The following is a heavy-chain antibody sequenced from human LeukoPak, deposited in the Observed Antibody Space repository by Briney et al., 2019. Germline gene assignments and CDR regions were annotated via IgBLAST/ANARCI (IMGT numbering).Heavy chain of an antibody. CDR2: IYPGDSDT. V-gene: IGHV5-51*01. D-gene: IGHD5-24*01. CDR1: GYRFASYW. J-gene: IGHJ4*02. Sequence: EESLKISCAGSGYRFASYWIGWVRQMPGQGLERMEIIYPGDSDTRYSPSLQGQATTSADKSITTGYLQWSSLKASDTGIYYCARRGDDYKFDYWGQGTLVTVSS. CDR3: ARRGDDYKFDY.